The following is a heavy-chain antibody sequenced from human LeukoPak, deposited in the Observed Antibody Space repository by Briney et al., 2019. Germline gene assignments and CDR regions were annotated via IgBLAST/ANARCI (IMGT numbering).Heavy chain of an antibody. D-gene: IGHD1-26*01. Sequence: SETLSLTCTVSGGSISSYYWSWIRQPPGKGLEWIGYIYYSGGTNYNPSLRSRVTISVDTSKNQFSLKLSSVTAADTAVYYCTSGSYYVGWFDPWGQGTLVTVSS. CDR3: TSGSYYVGWFDP. V-gene: IGHV4-59*01. CDR2: IYYSGGT. CDR1: GGSISSYY. J-gene: IGHJ5*02.